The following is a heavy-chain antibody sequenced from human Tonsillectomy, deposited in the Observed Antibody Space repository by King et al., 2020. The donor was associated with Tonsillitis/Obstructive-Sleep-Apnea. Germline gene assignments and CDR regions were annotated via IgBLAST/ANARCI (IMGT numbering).Heavy chain of an antibody. CDR1: VYTFTSYA. V-gene: IGHV1-3*01. J-gene: IGHJ4*02. D-gene: IGHD6-13*01. CDR3: ARDRSNSWSIDF. CDR2: INAGNGNT. Sequence: QLVQSGAEVKKPGASVKVSCKASVYTFTSYAMHWVRQAPGQRLEWMGWINAGNGNTKYSQKFQGRVTITRDTSASTAYMELSSLRSEDTAVYYCARDRSNSWSIDFWGQGTLVTVSS.